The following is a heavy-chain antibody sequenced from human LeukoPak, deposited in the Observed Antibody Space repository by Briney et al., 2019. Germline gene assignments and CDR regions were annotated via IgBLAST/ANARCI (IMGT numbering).Heavy chain of an antibody. V-gene: IGHV3-48*01. Sequence: GGSLRLSSAASGFTFSDFSMNWVRQAPGKGLEWLSYISGSGGTVYYADSVKGRFTISRDNAKSSLYLQTNGLRAEDTAVYYCAKDAAVALDYWGQGTLVTVSS. J-gene: IGHJ4*02. D-gene: IGHD6-19*01. CDR2: ISGSGGTV. CDR1: GFTFSDFS. CDR3: AKDAAVALDY.